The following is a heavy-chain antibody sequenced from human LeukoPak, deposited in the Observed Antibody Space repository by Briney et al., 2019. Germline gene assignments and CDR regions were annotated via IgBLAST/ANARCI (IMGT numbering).Heavy chain of an antibody. CDR2: ISGSGDRT. D-gene: IGHD3-10*01. Sequence: PGGSLRLSCAASGFTFRSYGMSWVRQAPGKGLEWVSTISGSGDRTYYADSVKGRFTISRDNSKNTLFLHMNSLRAEDTAVYSCAKGYYGSGSYGWFDYWGQGTLVTVSS. CDR1: GFTFRSYG. J-gene: IGHJ4*02. CDR3: AKGYYGSGSYGWFDY. V-gene: IGHV3-23*01.